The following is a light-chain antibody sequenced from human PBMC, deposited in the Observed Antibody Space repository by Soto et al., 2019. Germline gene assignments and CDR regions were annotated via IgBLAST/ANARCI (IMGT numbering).Light chain of an antibody. J-gene: IGKJ5*01. CDR3: QQRNT. CDR2: DAS. Sequence: EFVLTQSPATLSLSPGKRATLSCRASQSVSSYVAWYQQKPGQAPRLVIYDASSRATGVPPRFSGCGSGTDFTLTISSLEPEDFAVYYCQQRNTFGQGTRLEI. V-gene: IGKV3-11*01. CDR1: QSVSSY.